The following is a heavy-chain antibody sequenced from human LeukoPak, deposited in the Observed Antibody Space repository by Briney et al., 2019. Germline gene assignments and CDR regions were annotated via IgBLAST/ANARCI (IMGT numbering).Heavy chain of an antibody. D-gene: IGHD3-22*01. Sequence: ASVNVSFKVSGCSLSELFMHWVRQAPGKGLEWVGGFDPQDGKPINGQKFQGKLPMTEDTSTDPGYMGVSSLRSEDTAVYYCTTVRFEVDSSGYSHNYFDPWGQGTLVTVSS. CDR1: GCSLSELF. V-gene: IGHV1-24*01. CDR2: FDPQDGKP. CDR3: TTVRFEVDSSGYSHNYFDP. J-gene: IGHJ5*02.